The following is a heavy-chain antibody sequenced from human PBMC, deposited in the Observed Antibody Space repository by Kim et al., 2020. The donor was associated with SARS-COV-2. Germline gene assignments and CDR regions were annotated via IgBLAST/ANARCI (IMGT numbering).Heavy chain of an antibody. Sequence: GGSLRLSCAASGFTFRTYALGWVRQPPGKGLEWVSIISNTGDNTYHADSVKGRFTISRDNSKDTLWLQMSGLRAEDTAVYYCAKDMWAAPRLADYWGQGTLVTVSS. CDR3: AKDMWAAPRLADY. V-gene: IGHV3-23*01. D-gene: IGHD1-26*01. CDR1: GFTFRTYA. CDR2: ISNTGDNT. J-gene: IGHJ4*02.